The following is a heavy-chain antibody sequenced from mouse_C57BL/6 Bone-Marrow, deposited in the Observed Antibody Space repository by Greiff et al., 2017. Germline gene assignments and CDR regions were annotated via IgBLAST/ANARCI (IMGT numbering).Heavy chain of an antibody. CDR2: IHPNSGSI. J-gene: IGHJ2*01. Sequence: QVHVKQLGAELVKPGASVKLSCKASGYTFTSYWRHWVKQRPGQGLEWIGMIHPNSGSINYNEKFKSKATLSIDESSSTAYMQLSSLTSEDSAIYYCTRRNYGNFYFDYWGQGTTLTVSS. V-gene: IGHV1-64*01. CDR1: GYTFTSYW. CDR3: TRRNYGNFYFDY. D-gene: IGHD2-1*01.